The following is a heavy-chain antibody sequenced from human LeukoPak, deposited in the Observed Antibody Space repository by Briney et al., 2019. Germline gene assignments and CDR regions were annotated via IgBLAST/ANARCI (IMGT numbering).Heavy chain of an antibody. CDR1: GYTFTSYD. J-gene: IGHJ5*02. CDR2: MNPNSGNT. Sequence: GASVKVSCKASGYTFTSYDINWVRQATGQGLEWMGWMNPNSGNTGYAQKFQGRVTMTRNTSISTAYMELSSLRSEDTAVYYCARVVYGSGSYFNYNWFDPWGQGTLVTVSS. D-gene: IGHD3-10*01. V-gene: IGHV1-8*01. CDR3: ARVVYGSGSYFNYNWFDP.